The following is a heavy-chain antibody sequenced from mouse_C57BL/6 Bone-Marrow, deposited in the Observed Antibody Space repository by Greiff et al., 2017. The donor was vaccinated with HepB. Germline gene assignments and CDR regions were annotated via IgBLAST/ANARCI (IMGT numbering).Heavy chain of an antibody. D-gene: IGHD2-4*01. CDR3: ARDAYDDYDSYWYFGV. J-gene: IGHJ1*03. CDR1: GFTFSDFY. V-gene: IGHV7-1*01. CDR2: SRNKANDYTT. Sequence: EVMLVESGGGLVQSGRSLRLSCATSGFTFSDFYMEWVRQAPGKGLEWIAASRNKANDYTTEYSASVKGRFIVSRDTYQSILYLQMNALRAEDTAIYYCARDAYDDYDSYWYFGVWGTGTTVTVSS.